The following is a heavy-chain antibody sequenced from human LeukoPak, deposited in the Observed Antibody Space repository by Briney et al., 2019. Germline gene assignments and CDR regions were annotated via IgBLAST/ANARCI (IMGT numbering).Heavy chain of an antibody. CDR3: ARGFGRYFDYGWFDP. CDR1: GFTFSSYE. V-gene: IGHV3-48*03. Sequence: AGSLRLSCAASGFTFSSYEMNWVRQAPGKGLEWVSYISSSGSTIYYADSVKGRFTISRDNAKNSLYLQMNSLRAEDTAVYYCARGFGRYFDYGWFDPWGQGTLVTVSS. CDR2: ISSSGSTI. J-gene: IGHJ5*02. D-gene: IGHD3-9*01.